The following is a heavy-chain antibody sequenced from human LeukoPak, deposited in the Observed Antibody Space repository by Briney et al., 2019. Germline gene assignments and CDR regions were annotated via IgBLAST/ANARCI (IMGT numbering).Heavy chain of an antibody. J-gene: IGHJ4*02. Sequence: SETLSLTCTVSGGSISSSSYYWGWIRQPPGKGLEWIGTIYYSGSTYYNPSLRSRVTISVDTSKNHFSLKLSSVTAADTAVYYCARTYCSGGSCYLGLYYFDYWGQGTLVTVSS. D-gene: IGHD2-15*01. CDR1: GGSISSSSYY. CDR3: ARTYCSGGSCYLGLYYFDY. V-gene: IGHV4-39*02. CDR2: IYYSGST.